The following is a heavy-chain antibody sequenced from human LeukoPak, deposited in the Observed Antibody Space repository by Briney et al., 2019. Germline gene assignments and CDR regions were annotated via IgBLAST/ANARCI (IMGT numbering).Heavy chain of an antibody. D-gene: IGHD3-22*01. V-gene: IGHV4-34*01. Sequence: AETLSLTCAVYGGTFSGYYWSWIRQPPGKGLEWIGGINHSGSTKYNPSLKRRVTITVDTYKNQFSLKLRSVTAADTAVYYCARGGPSSGYYYYYYMDVWGKGTTVTVSS. CDR2: INHSGST. CDR1: GGTFSGYY. CDR3: ARGGPSSGYYYYYYMDV. J-gene: IGHJ6*03.